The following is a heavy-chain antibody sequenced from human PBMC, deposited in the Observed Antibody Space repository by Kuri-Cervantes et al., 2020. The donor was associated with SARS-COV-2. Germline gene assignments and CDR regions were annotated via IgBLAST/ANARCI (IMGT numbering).Heavy chain of an antibody. CDR2: INQDGSEK. CDR3: ARVRGGGRAAAGLDY. CDR1: GFTFSSYW. V-gene: IGHV3-7*01. Sequence: GGSLRLSCAASGFTFSSYWMSWVRQAPGKGLEWVASINQDGSEKYYVDSVKGRFTISRDNAKNSLYLQMNSLRAEDTAVYYCARVRGGGRAAAGLDYWGQGTLVTVSS. J-gene: IGHJ4*02. D-gene: IGHD6-13*01.